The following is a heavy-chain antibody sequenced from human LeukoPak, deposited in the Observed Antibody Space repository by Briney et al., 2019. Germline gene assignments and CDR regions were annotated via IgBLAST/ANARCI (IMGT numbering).Heavy chain of an antibody. CDR2: IYYTGTT. CDR1: GGSISSSSYQ. D-gene: IGHD3-22*01. Sequence: SETLSLTCTVSGGSISSSSYQWGWIRQPPGKGREWKGSIYYTGTTYYSPSLRSRLTMSVETSKNQFSLKLSSLTAADTAVYYCARGKRAMYYDSSIYGIDVWGQGTTVTVSS. CDR3: ARGKRAMYYDSSIYGIDV. V-gene: IGHV4-39*07. J-gene: IGHJ6*02.